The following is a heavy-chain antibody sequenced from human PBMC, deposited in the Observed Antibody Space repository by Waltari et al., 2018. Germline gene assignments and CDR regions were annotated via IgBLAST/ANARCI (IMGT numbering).Heavy chain of an antibody. CDR1: GGSISGYY. CDR3: AKDIPSYNWFDP. J-gene: IGHJ5*02. V-gene: IGHV4-4*07. CDR2: VHSSGTT. Sequence: QVQLQESGPGLVKPSETLSLTCAVSGGSISGYYWSWIRQPAGKGLEWIGRVHSSGTTNYISSLNSRVTMSIDTSKNQFSLKSSSVTAADTALYYCAKDIPSYNWFDPWGQGILVTVSS.